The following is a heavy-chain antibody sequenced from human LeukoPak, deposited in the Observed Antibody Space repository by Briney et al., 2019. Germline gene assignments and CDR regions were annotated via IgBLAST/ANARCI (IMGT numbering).Heavy chain of an antibody. D-gene: IGHD3-22*01. CDR1: GFTFSSYW. CDR2: IKQDGSEK. Sequence: GGSLRLSCAASGFTFSSYWMTWVRQAPGKGLEWVANIKQDGSEKYYVDSVKGRFTVSRDNAKNSLYLQMSSLRAEDTAVYYCARDLYRIVVVPHYFDYWGQGTLVTVSS. J-gene: IGHJ4*02. CDR3: ARDLYRIVVVPHYFDY. V-gene: IGHV3-7*01.